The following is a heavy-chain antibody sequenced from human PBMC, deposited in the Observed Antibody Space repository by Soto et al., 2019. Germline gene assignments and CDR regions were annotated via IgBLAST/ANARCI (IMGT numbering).Heavy chain of an antibody. CDR1: GGSISSGDYY. Sequence: PSETLSLTCTVSGGSISSGDYYWSWIRQPPGKGLEWIGDIYYSGRTYYNPSLKSRVTISVDTSKNQSSLKLSSGTGADTAGCYWARPGIDSSGWLDPWGQGTLVTVAS. D-gene: IGHD6-13*01. J-gene: IGHJ5*02. CDR3: ARPGIDSSGWLDP. CDR2: IYYSGRT. V-gene: IGHV4-30-4*01.